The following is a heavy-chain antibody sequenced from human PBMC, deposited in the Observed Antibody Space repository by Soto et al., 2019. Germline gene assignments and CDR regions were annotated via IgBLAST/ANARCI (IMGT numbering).Heavy chain of an antibody. D-gene: IGHD5-18*01. CDR1: GLNFDDYA. V-gene: IGHV3-9*03. J-gene: IGHJ4*02. Sequence: PVGSLRLSCVVSGLNFDDYAMNWVRQGPGKGLEWVSGISWNGGNIGYADSVKGRFTISRDNAKNSLYLQMNSLRPEDMALYYFVKNPTPRGFGYGQFDHWGQGTLVTVPS. CDR3: VKNPTPRGFGYGQFDH. CDR2: ISWNGGNI.